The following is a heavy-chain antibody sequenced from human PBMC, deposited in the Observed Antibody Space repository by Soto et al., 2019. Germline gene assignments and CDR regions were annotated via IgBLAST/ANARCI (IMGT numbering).Heavy chain of an antibody. V-gene: IGHV3-7*03. CDR1: GFTFSSYW. D-gene: IGHD6-13*01. CDR3: ARDKVSSSWYTYYYGMDV. J-gene: IGHJ6*02. Sequence: EVQLVESGGGLVQPGGSLRLSCAASGFTFSSYWMSWVRQAPGKGLEWVANIKQDGSEKYYVDSVKGRFTISRDNAKNSLYLQMHSLRAEDTAVYYCARDKVSSSWYTYYYGMDVWGQGTTVTVSS. CDR2: IKQDGSEK.